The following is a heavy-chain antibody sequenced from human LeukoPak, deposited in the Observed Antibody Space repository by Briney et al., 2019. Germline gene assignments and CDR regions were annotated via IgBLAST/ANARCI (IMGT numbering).Heavy chain of an antibody. CDR2: IIPILGIA. V-gene: IGHV1-69*04. Sequence: ASVKVSCKASGGTFSSYAISWVRQAPGQGLEWMGRIIPILGIANYAQKFQGRVTITADESTSTAYMELSSLRSEDTAVYYCASPTYYCSGGSCYSGYYFDYWGQGTLVTVSS. J-gene: IGHJ4*02. CDR1: GGTFSSYA. CDR3: ASPTYYCSGGSCYSGYYFDY. D-gene: IGHD2-15*01.